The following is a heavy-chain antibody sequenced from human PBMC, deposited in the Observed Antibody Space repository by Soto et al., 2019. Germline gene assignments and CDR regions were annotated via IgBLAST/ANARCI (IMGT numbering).Heavy chain of an antibody. Sequence: PGRSLRLSCAASGFTFSSYAMSWVRQAPGKGLEWVSAISGSGGSTYYADSVKGRFTISRDNSKNTLYLQMNSLRAEDTAVYYCAKESSSSWYVGVFDYWGQGTLVTVSS. CDR3: AKESSSSWYVGVFDY. CDR1: GFTFSSYA. D-gene: IGHD6-13*01. J-gene: IGHJ4*02. V-gene: IGHV3-23*01. CDR2: ISGSGGST.